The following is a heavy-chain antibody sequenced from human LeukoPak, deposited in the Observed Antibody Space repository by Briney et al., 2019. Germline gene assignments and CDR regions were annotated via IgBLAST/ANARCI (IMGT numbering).Heavy chain of an antibody. Sequence: GGSLRLSCAASGFTFSTYWMSWVRQAPGKGLEWVSYISSSSSTIYYADSVKGRFTISRDNAKNSLYLQMNSLRAEDTAVYYCARDRRYYDSSGYYKRNDYWGQGTLVTVSS. D-gene: IGHD3-22*01. CDR2: ISSSSSTI. V-gene: IGHV3-48*04. CDR3: ARDRRYYDSSGYYKRNDY. CDR1: GFTFSTYW. J-gene: IGHJ4*02.